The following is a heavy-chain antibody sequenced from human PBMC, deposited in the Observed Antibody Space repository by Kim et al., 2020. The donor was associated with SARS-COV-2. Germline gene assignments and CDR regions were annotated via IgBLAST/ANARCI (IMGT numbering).Heavy chain of an antibody. Sequence: THYNPSPKSRLTISVDTSKNQFSLKRRSVTAADTAVYYCARDEVATNSNHWGQGTLVTVSS. D-gene: IGHD5-12*01. CDR3: ARDEVATNSNH. J-gene: IGHJ4*02. CDR2: T. V-gene: IGHV4-34*01.